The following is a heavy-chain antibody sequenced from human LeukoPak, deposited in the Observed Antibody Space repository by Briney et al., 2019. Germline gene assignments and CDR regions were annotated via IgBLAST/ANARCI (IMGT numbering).Heavy chain of an antibody. D-gene: IGHD3-10*01. J-gene: IGHJ4*02. CDR1: GGSISSYY. Sequence: KSSETLSLTCTVSGGSISSYYWSWIRQPAGKGLEWIGRTYTSGSINYNPSLKSRVTMSVDTSKNQLSLKLNSVTAADTAVYYCVRGGYYYGPSDWGQGTLVTVSS. V-gene: IGHV4-4*07. CDR2: TYTSGSI. CDR3: VRGGYYYGPSD.